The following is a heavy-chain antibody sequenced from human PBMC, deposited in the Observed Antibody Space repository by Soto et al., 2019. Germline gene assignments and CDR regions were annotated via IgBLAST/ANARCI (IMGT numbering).Heavy chain of an antibody. Sequence: ASVKVSCKTSGYTFTSYAMHWVRQAPGQRLEWMGWINAGNGNTKYSQEFQGRVTITRDTSASTAYMELSSLRSEDTAVYYCARDRINIVGATTVEDAFDIWGQGTMVTVSS. CDR3: ARDRINIVGATTVEDAFDI. D-gene: IGHD1-26*01. CDR1: GYTFTSYA. V-gene: IGHV1-3*01. CDR2: INAGNGNT. J-gene: IGHJ3*02.